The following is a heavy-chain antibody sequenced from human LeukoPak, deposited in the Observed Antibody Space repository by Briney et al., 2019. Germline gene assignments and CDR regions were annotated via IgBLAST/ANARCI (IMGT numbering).Heavy chain of an antibody. D-gene: IGHD2-8*01. CDR1: GFTFSSYS. Sequence: GGSLRLSCAASGFTFSSYSMNWVRQAPGKGLEWASSISSSSYIYYADSVKGRFTISRDNAKNSLYLQMNSLRAEDTAVYYCARDQGYCTNGVCYTGFDYWGQGTLVTVSS. V-gene: IGHV3-21*01. CDR3: ARDQGYCTNGVCYTGFDY. CDR2: ISSSSYI. J-gene: IGHJ4*02.